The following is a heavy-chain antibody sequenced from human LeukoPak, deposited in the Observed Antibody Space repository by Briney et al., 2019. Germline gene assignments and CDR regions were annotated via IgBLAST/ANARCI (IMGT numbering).Heavy chain of an antibody. Sequence: GSLRLSCAASGFTFSSYAMSWIRQPPGKGLEWIGYIYYSGSTNYNPSLKSRVTISVDTSKNQFSLRLRSVTAADTAVYYCARAGYSYGYPNWFDPWGQGTLVTVSS. CDR2: IYYSGST. CDR1: GFTFSSYA. J-gene: IGHJ5*02. CDR3: ARAGYSYGYPNWFDP. V-gene: IGHV4-59*01. D-gene: IGHD5-18*01.